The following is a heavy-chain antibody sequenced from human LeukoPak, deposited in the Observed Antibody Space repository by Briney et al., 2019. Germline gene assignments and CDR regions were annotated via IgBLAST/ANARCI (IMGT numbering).Heavy chain of an antibody. CDR3: ARGNDYVWSYGMDV. CDR2: IYYSGST. V-gene: IGHV4-59*01. CDR1: GGSISSYY. J-gene: IGHJ6*02. Sequence: SETLSLTCTVSGGSISSYYWSWIRQPPGKGLEWIGYIYYSGSTNCNPSLKSRVTISVDTSKNQFSLKLSSVTAADTAVYYCARGNDYVWSYGMDVWGQGTTVTVSS. D-gene: IGHD3-16*01.